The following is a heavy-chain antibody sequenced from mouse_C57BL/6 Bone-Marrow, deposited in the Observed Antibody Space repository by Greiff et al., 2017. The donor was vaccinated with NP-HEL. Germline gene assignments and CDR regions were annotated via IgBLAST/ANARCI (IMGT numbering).Heavy chain of an antibody. D-gene: IGHD1-1*01. J-gene: IGHJ1*03. CDR1: GFTFSSYG. CDR3: ARQGYYGSSYDWYFEV. V-gene: IGHV5-6*01. Sequence: EVQGVESGGDLVKPGGSLKLSCAASGFTFSSYGMSWVRQTPDKRLEWVATISSGGSYTYYPDRVKGRFTISRDNAKNTLYLQMSSLKSEDTAMYYCARQGYYGSSYDWYFEVWGTGTTVTVS. CDR2: ISSGGSYT.